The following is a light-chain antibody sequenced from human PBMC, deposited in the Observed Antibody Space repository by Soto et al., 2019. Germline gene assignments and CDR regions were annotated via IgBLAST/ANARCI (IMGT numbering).Light chain of an antibody. J-gene: IGLJ1*01. Sequence: QSVLTQPASVAGSPGQSITISCPVSNTDVGDYNYVSWYLQLPCKAPQLIIYEVINRPSGVSPRFSGSKSANTASLTISGLQAEDEGDYYWCSYTTRNAFYGFGTGPKVTV. CDR3: CSYTTRNAFYG. V-gene: IGLV2-14*03. CDR1: NTDVGDYNY. CDR2: EVI.